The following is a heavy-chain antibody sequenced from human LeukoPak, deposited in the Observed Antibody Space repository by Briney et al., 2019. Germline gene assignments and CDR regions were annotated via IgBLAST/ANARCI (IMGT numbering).Heavy chain of an antibody. CDR2: IYHSGST. CDR3: ASALAARSYCGGDCPNY. J-gene: IGHJ4*02. D-gene: IGHD2-21*02. V-gene: IGHV4-4*02. Sequence: SGTLSLTCAVSGGSISSSNWWSWVRQPPGKGLEWIGEIYHSGSTNYNPSLKSRVTISVDKSKNQFSLKLSSVTAADTAVYYCASALAARSYCGGDCPNYWGQGTLVTVSS. CDR1: GGSISSSNW.